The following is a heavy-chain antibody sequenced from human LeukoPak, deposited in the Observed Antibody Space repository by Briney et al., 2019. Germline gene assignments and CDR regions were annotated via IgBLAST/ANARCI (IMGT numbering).Heavy chain of an antibody. D-gene: IGHD3-10*01. CDR3: ARVGYYASGPFSYFDY. CDR1: GFTFSSYD. Sequence: GRSLRLSCAASGFTFSSYDMYWVRQAPGKGLEWVAVISYDGSNEYYADSVKGRFTISRDNSKNTLYLQMNSLSVEDTAVYYCARVGYYASGPFSYFDYWGQGTLVTVSS. J-gene: IGHJ4*02. CDR2: ISYDGSNE. V-gene: IGHV3-30-3*01.